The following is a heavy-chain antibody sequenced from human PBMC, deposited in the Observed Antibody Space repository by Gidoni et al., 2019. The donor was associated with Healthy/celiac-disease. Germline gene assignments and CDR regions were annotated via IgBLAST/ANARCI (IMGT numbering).Heavy chain of an antibody. CDR3: AKDLKIDIVVVPAAMPSAFDI. J-gene: IGHJ3*02. D-gene: IGHD2-2*01. CDR2: ISWNSGSI. Sequence: EVQLVESGGGLVQPGRSLRLSCAASGFTFDDYARHWVRQAPGKGLELVSGISWNSGSIGYADSVKGRFTISRDNAKNSLYLQMNSLRAEDTALYYCAKDLKIDIVVVPAAMPSAFDIWGQGTMVTVSS. CDR1: GFTFDDYA. V-gene: IGHV3-9*01.